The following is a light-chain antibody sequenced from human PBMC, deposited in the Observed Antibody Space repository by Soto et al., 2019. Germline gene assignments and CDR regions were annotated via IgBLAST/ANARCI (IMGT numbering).Light chain of an antibody. J-gene: IGKJ1*01. Sequence: EIVVTQSPATLSVSQGERATLSCRASQSVSSYLAWYQHKPGQAPRLLIYGASNRATGIPDRFSGSGSGTDFTLTISRLEPDDFAVYYCQQYGSSGTFGQGTKVDIK. CDR2: GAS. CDR1: QSVSSY. V-gene: IGKV3-20*01. CDR3: QQYGSSGT.